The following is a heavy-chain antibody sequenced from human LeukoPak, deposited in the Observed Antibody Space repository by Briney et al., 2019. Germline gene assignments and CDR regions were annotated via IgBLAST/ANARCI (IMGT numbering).Heavy chain of an antibody. J-gene: IGHJ6*03. CDR1: GFTFSSYA. D-gene: IGHD3-3*01. CDR2: ISGSGAYT. Sequence: GGSLRLSCAASGFTFSSYAMSWVRQAPGKGLEWVSTISGSGAYTYYADSVKGQFTISRDNAKNSLYLQMNSLRAEDTAVYYCARERVYDFWSGYDMDVWGKGTTVTVSS. V-gene: IGHV3-23*01. CDR3: ARERVYDFWSGYDMDV.